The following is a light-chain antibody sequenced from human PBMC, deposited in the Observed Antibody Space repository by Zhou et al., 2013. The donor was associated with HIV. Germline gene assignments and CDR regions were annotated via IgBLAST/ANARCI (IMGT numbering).Light chain of an antibody. J-gene: IGKJ1*01. V-gene: IGKV3-20*01. CDR1: QSVSSSY. CDR2: GAS. CDR3: QQYNNWPPWT. Sequence: EIVLTQSPGTLSLSPGERATLSCRASQSVSSSYLAWYQQKSGQAPRLLIYGASTRATGIPDRFSGSGSGTDFTLTISRLEPEDFAVYYCQQYNNWPPWTFGQGTKVEIK.